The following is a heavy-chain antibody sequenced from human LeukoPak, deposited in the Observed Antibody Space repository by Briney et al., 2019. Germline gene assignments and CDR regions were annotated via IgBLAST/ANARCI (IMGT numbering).Heavy chain of an antibody. V-gene: IGHV4-61*01. Sequence: PSETLSLTCTVSGDSVSNENNYWSWIRQPPGKGLEWIAYVYYSGSTNNNPSLWSRLSVSVDTSKNQFSLRLSSVTAADTAVYYCARYAGRDAHFDHWGQGTLVTVSS. CDR2: VYYSGST. CDR3: ARYAGRDAHFDH. CDR1: GDSVSNENNY. J-gene: IGHJ4*02.